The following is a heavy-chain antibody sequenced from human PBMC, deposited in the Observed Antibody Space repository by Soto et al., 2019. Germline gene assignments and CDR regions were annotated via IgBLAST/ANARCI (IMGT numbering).Heavy chain of an antibody. Sequence: SETLSLTCTVSGGSVSSGSYYWSWIRQPPGKGLEWIGYIYYSGSTNYNPSLKSRVTISVDTSKNQFSLKLRSVTAADTAVYYCARERVGYYILTGYYKSGYFDYWGQGTLVTVSS. J-gene: IGHJ4*02. CDR1: GGSVSSGSYY. V-gene: IGHV4-61*01. CDR2: IYYSGST. CDR3: ARERVGYYILTGYYKSGYFDY. D-gene: IGHD3-9*01.